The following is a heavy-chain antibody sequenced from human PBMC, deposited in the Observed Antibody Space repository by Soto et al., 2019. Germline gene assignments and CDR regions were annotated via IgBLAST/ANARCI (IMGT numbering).Heavy chain of an antibody. D-gene: IGHD1-26*01. CDR1: GGSISVYY. CDR2: IYYSGSP. J-gene: IGHJ4*02. Sequence: PSETLSLTCTVSGGSISVYYWSWIRQSPGQGLEWIGYIYYSGSPYYNPSLKTRVTISADTSKNQISLKLTSATPADTAVYFCARGVGASPPRYWGRGTLVTVSS. V-gene: IGHV4-59*01. CDR3: ARGVGASPPRY.